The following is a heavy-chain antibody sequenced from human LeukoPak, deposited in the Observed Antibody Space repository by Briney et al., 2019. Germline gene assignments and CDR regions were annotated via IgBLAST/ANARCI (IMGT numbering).Heavy chain of an antibody. J-gene: IGHJ5*02. V-gene: IGHV4-59*11. CDR3: ARAGGLSGSPLDLDR. CDR2: VSYSGST. D-gene: IGHD1-20*01. Sequence: PSETLSLTCSVSGASISTHYWTWIRQPPGKGLEWVGHVSYSGSTSHNPSLKGRLTISVDTSKNHLSLKLSSVTAADTAVYHCARAGGLSGSPLDLDRWGQGTLVTVSS. CDR1: GASISTHY.